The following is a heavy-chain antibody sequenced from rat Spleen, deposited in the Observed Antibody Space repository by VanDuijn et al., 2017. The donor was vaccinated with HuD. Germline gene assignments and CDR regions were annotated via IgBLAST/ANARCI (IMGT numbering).Heavy chain of an antibody. Sequence: EVQLVESGGGLVQPGRSLKISCTGSGFTFIGYGMAWVRQAPSRGLEWVATIGNEGSRTYYRDSVEGRFTISRNNAKSILYLQMDSLRSDDTATYYCGRQMYTKDYSYWYFDFWGPGTMVTVSS. J-gene: IGHJ1*01. CDR1: GFTFIGYG. D-gene: IGHD1-6*01. V-gene: IGHV5-29*01. CDR2: IGNEGSRT. CDR3: GRQMYTKDYSYWYFDF.